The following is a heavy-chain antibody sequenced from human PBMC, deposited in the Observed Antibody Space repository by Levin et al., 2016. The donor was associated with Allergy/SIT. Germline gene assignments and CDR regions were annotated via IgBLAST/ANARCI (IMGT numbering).Heavy chain of an antibody. D-gene: IGHD5-18*01. Sequence: ETLSLTCAASGFTFSRSWMSWVRQAPGKGLEWVANIKEDGSEKYYVGSVKGRFTISRDNAKNSLYLQMSSLRAEDTGVYYCARDTAGDGNYWGQGTLVNVSS. V-gene: IGHV3-7*01. J-gene: IGHJ4*02. CDR1: GFTFSRSW. CDR3: ARDTAGDGNY. CDR2: IKEDGSEK.